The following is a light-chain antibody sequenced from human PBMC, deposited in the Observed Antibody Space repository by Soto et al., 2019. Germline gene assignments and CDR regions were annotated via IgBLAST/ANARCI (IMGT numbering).Light chain of an antibody. CDR1: QGISTY. Sequence: DIQMTQSPSSLSASVGDRVTITFRASQGISTYLNWYQQKPGKAPKLLIYAASSLQSGVPSRFSGSESETDFTLTISSLQPEDFANYSCQQSYSTTWTFGQGTKVDIK. V-gene: IGKV1-39*01. J-gene: IGKJ1*01. CDR3: QQSYSTTWT. CDR2: AAS.